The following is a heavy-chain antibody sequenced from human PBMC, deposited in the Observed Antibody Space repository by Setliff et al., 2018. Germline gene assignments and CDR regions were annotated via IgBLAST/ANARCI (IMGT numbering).Heavy chain of an antibody. CDR2: INYSGST. D-gene: IGHD3-16*01. Sequence: SETLSLTCTVSGGSISSDYWSWIRQPPGKGLEWIGYINYSGSTTYSPSLKSRVTISIDTSKNQFSLKLTSVTAADTAVYYCARKVAGGGWFDPWGQGSLVTVSS. J-gene: IGHJ5*02. CDR1: GGSISSDY. CDR3: ARKVAGGGWFDP. V-gene: IGHV4-59*08.